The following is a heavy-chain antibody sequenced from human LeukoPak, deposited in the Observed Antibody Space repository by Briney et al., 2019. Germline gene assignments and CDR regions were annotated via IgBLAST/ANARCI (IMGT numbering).Heavy chain of an antibody. J-gene: IGHJ6*02. CDR2: IIPIFGIA. CDR3: ARGTPKTLTAGVFRHYYYGMDV. D-gene: IGHD7-27*01. CDR1: GGTFSSYA. Sequence: PGASVKVSCKASGGTFSSYAISWVRQAPGQGLEWMGRIIPIFGIANSAQKFQGRVTITADKSTSTAYIELSSLRSEDTAVYYCARGTPKTLTAGVFRHYYYGMDVWGQGTTVTVSS. V-gene: IGHV1-69*04.